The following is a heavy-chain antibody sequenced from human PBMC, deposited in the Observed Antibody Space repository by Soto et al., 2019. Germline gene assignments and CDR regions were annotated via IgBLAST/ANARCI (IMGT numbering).Heavy chain of an antibody. CDR3: ARSTRYSGPVDY. V-gene: IGHV4-31*02. Sequence: SETLSLTCTVSGGSISSGGYYWSWTRQHPGKGLEWIGYIYYSGSTYYNPSLKSRVTISVDTSKNQFSLKLSSVTAADTAVYYCARSTRYSGPVDYWGQGNLVTVS. CDR1: GGSISSGGYY. D-gene: IGHD5-12*01. CDR2: IYYSGST. J-gene: IGHJ4*02.